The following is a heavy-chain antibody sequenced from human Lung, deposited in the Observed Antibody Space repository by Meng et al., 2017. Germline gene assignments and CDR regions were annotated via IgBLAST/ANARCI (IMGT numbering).Heavy chain of an antibody. CDR3: ARSPYSSGWPNFDS. D-gene: IGHD6-19*01. Sequence: QVHLVQSGAEVREPGASVKGSCKASGYPFTNYGISWVRQAPGQGLEWMGWISVYNVNTNYAQKFQGRVTMTTDTSTSTTYMELRSLRSDDTGVYYCARSPYSSGWPNFDSWGQGTLVTVSS. V-gene: IGHV1-18*01. CDR2: ISVYNVNT. J-gene: IGHJ4*02. CDR1: GYPFTNYG.